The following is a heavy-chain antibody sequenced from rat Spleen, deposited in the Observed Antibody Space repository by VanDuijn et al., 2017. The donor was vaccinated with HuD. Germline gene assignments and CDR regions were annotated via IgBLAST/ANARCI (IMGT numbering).Heavy chain of an antibody. J-gene: IGHJ4*01. CDR1: GDSISSNF. CDR2: ISYSGST. D-gene: IGHD1-7*01. Sequence: EVQLQESGPGLVKPSQSLSLTCSVTGDSISSNFWGWIRKFPGNKMEWMGYISYSGSTDYNPSLKSRISITRATSKNQFFLQLNSVTTEDTATYYCTRQDYGYGYFYVMDVWGQGASVTVSS. CDR3: TRQDYGYGYFYVMDV. V-gene: IGHV3-1*01.